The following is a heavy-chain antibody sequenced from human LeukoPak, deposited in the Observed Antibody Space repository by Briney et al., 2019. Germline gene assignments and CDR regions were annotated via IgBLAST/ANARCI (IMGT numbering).Heavy chain of an antibody. CDR2: INSDGSST. D-gene: IGHD5-18*01. V-gene: IGHV3-74*01. Sequence: GGSLRLSCAASGFTFSNYWMHWVRRAPGKGLVWVSRINSDGSSTTYADSVKGRFTISRDNGQNTLYLQMNSLRAEDTAVYYCASEGRGYSYAFEYWGQGTLVTVSS. CDR1: GFTFSNYW. CDR3: ASEGRGYSYAFEY. J-gene: IGHJ4*02.